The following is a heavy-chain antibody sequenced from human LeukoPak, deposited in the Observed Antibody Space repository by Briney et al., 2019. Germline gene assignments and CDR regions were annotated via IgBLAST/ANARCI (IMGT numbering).Heavy chain of an antibody. CDR3: AKDGLWVPDGFNI. Sequence: VASVKVSCKASGYTFTTSGISWLRQAPGQGLEWMGWISAYNGYTNYAQKFQDRVTLTTDTPTSTAYMELRSLRSDDTAVYYCAKDGLWVPDGFNIWGQGTMVTVSS. CDR1: GYTFTTSG. J-gene: IGHJ3*02. V-gene: IGHV1-18*01. D-gene: IGHD3-16*01. CDR2: ISAYNGYT.